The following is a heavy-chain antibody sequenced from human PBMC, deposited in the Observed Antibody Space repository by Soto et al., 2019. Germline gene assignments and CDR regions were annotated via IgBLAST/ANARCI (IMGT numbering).Heavy chain of an antibody. CDR3: AKDPHPYYYDSSGYYVGDYYYGMDV. CDR1: GFTFSSYG. V-gene: IGHV3-30*18. CDR2: ISYDGSNK. Sequence: GGSLRLSCAASGFTFSSYGMHWVRQAPGKGLEWVAVISYDGSNKYYADSVKGRFTISRDNSKNTLYLQMNGLRAEDTAVYYCAKDPHPYYYDSSGYYVGDYYYGMDVWGQGTTVTVSS. J-gene: IGHJ6*02. D-gene: IGHD3-22*01.